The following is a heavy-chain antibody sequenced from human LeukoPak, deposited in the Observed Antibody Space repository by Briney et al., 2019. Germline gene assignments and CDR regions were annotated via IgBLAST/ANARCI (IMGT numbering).Heavy chain of an antibody. CDR3: AKEQSLGEAPFYYFDY. J-gene: IGHJ4*02. CDR1: GFTFSSYA. V-gene: IGHV3-23*01. D-gene: IGHD6-19*01. Sequence: PGGSLRLSCAASGFTFSSYAMSWVRQAPGKGLEWVSAISGSGGSTYYADSVKGRFTISRDNSKNTLYLQMNSLRAEDTAVYYCAKEQSLGEAPFYYFDYWGQGTQVTVSS. CDR2: ISGSGGST.